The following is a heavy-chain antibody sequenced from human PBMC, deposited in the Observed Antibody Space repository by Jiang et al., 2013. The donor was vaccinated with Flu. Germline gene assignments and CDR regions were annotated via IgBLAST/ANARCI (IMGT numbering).Heavy chain of an antibody. V-gene: IGHV3-72*01. Sequence: VQLVESGGGLVQPGGSLRLSCAASGFTFSDHYMDWVRQAPGKGLEWVGRTRNKANSYTTEYAASVKGRFTISRDDSKNSLYLQMNSLKTEDTAVYYCARGFRYSGNYYFDYWGQGT. CDR3: ARGFRYSGNYYFDY. CDR1: GFTFSDHY. D-gene: IGHD1-26*01. CDR2: TRNKANSYTT. J-gene: IGHJ4*02.